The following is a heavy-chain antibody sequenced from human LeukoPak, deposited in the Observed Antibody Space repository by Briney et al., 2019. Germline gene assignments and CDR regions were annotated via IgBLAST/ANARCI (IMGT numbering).Heavy chain of an antibody. CDR2: IYPGDSDT. D-gene: IGHD3-16*02. CDR3: ARAEEGSYPHSYYYYGMDV. J-gene: IGHJ6*02. V-gene: IGHV5-51*01. Sequence: GEPLKISCKGSGYSFTSYWIGWVRQMPGKGLEWMGIIYPGDSDTRYSPSFQGQVTISADKSISTAYLQWSSLKASDTAMYYCARAEEGSYPHSYYYYGMDVWGQGTTVTVSS. CDR1: GYSFTSYW.